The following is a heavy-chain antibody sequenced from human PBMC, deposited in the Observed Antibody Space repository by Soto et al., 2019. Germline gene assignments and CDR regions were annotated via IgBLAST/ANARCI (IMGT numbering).Heavy chain of an antibody. J-gene: IGHJ6*02. CDR2: ISGRSGGT. CDR3: AKDGGHAARMHIYGMEV. V-gene: IGHV1-18*01. Sequence: QGQLVQSGVEVKKPGASVRVSCKASGYPFTNYGINWVRLAPGQGLEWMGRISGRSGGTNYGPKFRDRITMATDTYSKTAYMKLRRLRFDDTAVYYCAKDGGHAARMHIYGMEVCGQGTTVSVS. CDR1: GYPFTNYG. D-gene: IGHD2-21*01.